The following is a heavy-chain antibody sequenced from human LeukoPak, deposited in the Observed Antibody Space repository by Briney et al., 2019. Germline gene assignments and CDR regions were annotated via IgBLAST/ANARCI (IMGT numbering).Heavy chain of an antibody. CDR1: GFTFSDYY. CDR3: AKDQDAFDI. CDR2: ISTGGSTT. V-gene: IGHV3-11*01. J-gene: IGHJ3*02. Sequence: GGSLRLSCAASGFTFSDYYMNWIRQAPGKGLEWVSYISTGGSTTYYADSVKGRFTISRDNAKNSLYLQMHSLRAEDTAVYYCAKDQDAFDIWGQGTMVTVSS.